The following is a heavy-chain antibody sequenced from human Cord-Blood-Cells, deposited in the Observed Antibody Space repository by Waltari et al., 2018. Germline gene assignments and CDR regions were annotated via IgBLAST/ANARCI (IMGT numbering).Heavy chain of an antibody. D-gene: IGHD3-22*01. CDR2: IYYSGST. CDR1: GGSISSSSYY. CDR3: ARIPYLSSGYYYYYYYYGMDV. J-gene: IGHJ6*02. Sequence: QLQLQESGPGLVKPSEPLSLTCTVSGGSISSSSYYWGWIRQTPGKGLEWIGSIYYSGSTYYNPSLKSRVTISVDTSKNQFSLKLSSVTAADTAVYYCARIPYLSSGYYYYYYYYGMDVWGQGTTVTVSS. V-gene: IGHV4-39*01.